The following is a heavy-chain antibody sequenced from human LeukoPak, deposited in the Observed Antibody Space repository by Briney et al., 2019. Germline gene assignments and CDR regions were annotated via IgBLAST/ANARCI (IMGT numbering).Heavy chain of an antibody. CDR1: GFTFSSYA. Sequence: GGSLRLSCAASGFTFSSYAMSWVRQAPGKGLEWVSAISGSGGSTYYADSVKGRFTISRDNSKNTLYLQMNRLRAEDTAVYYCAKGIWLTMISHLFDYWGQGTLVTVSS. V-gene: IGHV3-23*01. CDR2: ISGSGGST. CDR3: AKGIWLTMISHLFDY. D-gene: IGHD3-22*01. J-gene: IGHJ4*02.